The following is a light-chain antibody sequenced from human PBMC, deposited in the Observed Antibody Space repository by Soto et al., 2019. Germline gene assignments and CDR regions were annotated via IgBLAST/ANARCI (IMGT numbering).Light chain of an antibody. V-gene: IGLV2-14*01. CDR2: DVS. CDR3: SSYTSSSTLYV. Sequence: QSALTQPASVSGSPRQSITISCTGTSSDVGSYNYVSWYQQHPGKAPKLMIYDVSNRPSGVSNRFSGSNSGNTASLTISGLQAEDEADYYCSSYTSSSTLYVFGTGTKLTVL. J-gene: IGLJ1*01. CDR1: SSDVGSYNY.